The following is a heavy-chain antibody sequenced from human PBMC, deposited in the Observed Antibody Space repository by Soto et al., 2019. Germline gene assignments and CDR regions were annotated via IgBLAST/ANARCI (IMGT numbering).Heavy chain of an antibody. D-gene: IGHD3-22*01. V-gene: IGHV3-74*01. J-gene: IGHJ4*02. CDR3: ARIRAYYESSGYYY. CDR1: GFTFSSYW. Sequence: EVQLVESGGGLVQPGESLRLSCADSGFTFSSYWMHWVRQAPGKGLVWVSRINSDGSSTSYADSVKGGFTISRDNAKNTLYLHMNSLRAEDTAVYYCARIRAYYESSGYYYWGQGTLVTVSS. CDR2: INSDGSST.